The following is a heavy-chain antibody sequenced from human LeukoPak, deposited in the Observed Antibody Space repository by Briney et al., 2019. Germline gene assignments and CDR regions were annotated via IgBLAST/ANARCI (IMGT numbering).Heavy chain of an antibody. CDR1: GGSISYYY. CDR2: INHSGST. D-gene: IGHD3-22*01. V-gene: IGHV4-34*01. J-gene: IGHJ4*02. CDR3: ASEPHYYDSK. Sequence: SETLSLTCTVSGGSISYYYWNWIRQPPGKGLEWIGEINHSGSTNYNPSLKSRVTISVDTSKNQFSLKLSSVTAADTAVYYCASEPHYYDSKWGQGTLVTVSS.